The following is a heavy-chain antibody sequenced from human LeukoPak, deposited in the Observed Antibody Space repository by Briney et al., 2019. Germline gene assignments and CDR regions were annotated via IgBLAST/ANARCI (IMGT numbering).Heavy chain of an antibody. CDR2: ISWNSGSI. V-gene: IGHV3-9*01. Sequence: GRSLRLSCAASGFTFDDYAMHWVRQAPGKGLEWVSGISWNSGSIGYADSVKGRFTISRDNAKNSLYLQMNSLRAEDTALYYCAKEQLLWGPAFDIWGQGTMVTVSS. D-gene: IGHD3-10*01. CDR1: GFTFDDYA. CDR3: AKEQLLWGPAFDI. J-gene: IGHJ3*02.